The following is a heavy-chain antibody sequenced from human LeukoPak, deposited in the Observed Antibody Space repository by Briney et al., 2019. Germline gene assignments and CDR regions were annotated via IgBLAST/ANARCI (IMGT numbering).Heavy chain of an antibody. CDR3: ARVGGKLRVESCFDY. D-gene: IGHD1-7*01. Sequence: GGSLRLSCAASGFTFSSYAMSWVRQAPGKGLEWVSAISGSGGSTYYADSVKGRFTISRDNSKNTLYLQMNSLRAEDTAVYYCARVGGKLRVESCFDYWGQGTLVTVSS. CDR1: GFTFSSYA. J-gene: IGHJ4*02. V-gene: IGHV3-23*01. CDR2: ISGSGGST.